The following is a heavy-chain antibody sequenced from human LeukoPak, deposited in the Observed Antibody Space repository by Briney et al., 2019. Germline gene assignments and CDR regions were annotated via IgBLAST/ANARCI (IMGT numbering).Heavy chain of an antibody. CDR1: GFTVSSNY. V-gene: IGHV3-53*01. CDR3: ARELPREVTLDY. Sequence: GGSLRLSCAASGFTVSSNYMSWVRQAPGKGLEWVSVIYSGGSTYYADSVKGRFTISRDNSKNTLYLQVNSLRAEDTGVYYCARELPREVTLDYWGHGTLVTVSS. J-gene: IGHJ4*01. CDR2: IYSGGST. D-gene: IGHD2-21*02.